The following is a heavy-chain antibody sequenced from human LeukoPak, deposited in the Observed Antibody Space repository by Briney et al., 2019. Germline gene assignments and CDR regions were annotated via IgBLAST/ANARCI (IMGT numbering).Heavy chain of an antibody. J-gene: IGHJ3*02. CDR3: ARATYYGSGSYVPFYAFDI. D-gene: IGHD3-10*01. CDR1: GFTVSTNY. Sequence: GGSLRLSCAASGFTVSTNYMTWVRQAPGKGLEWVSIIYSGGRTYYADSVKGRFTISRDNSKNTLYLQMNSLRAEDTAVYYCARATYYGSGSYVPFYAFDIWGQGTMVTVSS. V-gene: IGHV3-53*01. CDR2: IYSGGRT.